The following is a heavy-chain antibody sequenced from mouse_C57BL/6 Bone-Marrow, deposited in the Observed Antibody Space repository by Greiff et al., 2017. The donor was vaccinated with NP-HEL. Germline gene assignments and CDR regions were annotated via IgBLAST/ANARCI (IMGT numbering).Heavy chain of an antibody. Sequence: QVQLQQSGPGLVQPSQSLSITCTVSGFSLTSYGVHWVRQSPGKGLEWLGVIWSGGSTDYNAAFISRLSISKDNSKSQVFFKMNRLQADDTAIYYCASHYDGYFPFAYWGQGTLVTVSA. J-gene: IGHJ3*01. V-gene: IGHV2-2*01. CDR2: IWSGGST. CDR3: ASHYDGYFPFAY. CDR1: GFSLTSYG. D-gene: IGHD2-3*01.